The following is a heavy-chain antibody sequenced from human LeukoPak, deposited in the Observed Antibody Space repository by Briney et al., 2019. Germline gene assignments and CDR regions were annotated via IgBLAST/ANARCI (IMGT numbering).Heavy chain of an antibody. V-gene: IGHV4-59*01. CDR3: AREKYGDYVPNTLDV. CDR2: IYYTGST. D-gene: IGHD4-17*01. Sequence: PSETLSLTCTVSGVSISSYYWSWIRQPPGKRLEWIGYIYYTGSTNYNPSLKSRVAISVDTSNNQFTLKLSSLTAADTAVYYCAREKYGDYVPNTLDVWGQGAMVTVSS. J-gene: IGHJ3*01. CDR1: GVSISSYY.